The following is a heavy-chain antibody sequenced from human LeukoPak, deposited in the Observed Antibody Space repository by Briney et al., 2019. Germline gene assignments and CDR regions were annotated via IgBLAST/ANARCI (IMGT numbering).Heavy chain of an antibody. D-gene: IGHD3-10*01. Sequence: SETLSLTCTVSGGSISSSSYYWGWIRQPPGKGLEWIGEINHSGSTNYNPSLKSRVTMSVDTSKNQFSLKLSSVTAADTAVYYCARGPYYYGSGSYYFDYWGQGTLVTVSS. CDR1: GGSISSSSYY. V-gene: IGHV4-39*07. J-gene: IGHJ4*02. CDR2: INHSGST. CDR3: ARGPYYYGSGSYYFDY.